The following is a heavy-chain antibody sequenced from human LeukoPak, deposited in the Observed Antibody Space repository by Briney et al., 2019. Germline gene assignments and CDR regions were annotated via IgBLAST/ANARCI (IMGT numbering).Heavy chain of an antibody. CDR2: ISYDGSDK. CDR1: GFTFSSYA. Sequence: PGRSLRLSCAASGFTFSSYAMQWVRQAPGKGLEWVAVISYDGSDKNYADSVKGRFTISRDNSMDTLYLQMNSLRDEDTAVYYCARAVYRSGGYYFDYWGQGILVTVSS. J-gene: IGHJ4*02. CDR3: ARAVYRSGGYYFDY. V-gene: IGHV3-30*04. D-gene: IGHD6-19*01.